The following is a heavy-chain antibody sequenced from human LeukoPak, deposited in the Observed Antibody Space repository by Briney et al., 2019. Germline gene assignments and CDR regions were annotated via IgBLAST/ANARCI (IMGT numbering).Heavy chain of an antibody. CDR1: GGSISSYY. D-gene: IGHD6-13*01. V-gene: IGHV4-4*07. Sequence: SDTLSLTCTVSGGSISSYYWSWIRQPAGKGLEWIGRIYTSGSTNYNPSPNRRITMSVDTSKNQCSLKVRSLTAADTAVYYCATSGWYQTGVYWGQGTLVTVSS. CDR2: IYTSGST. J-gene: IGHJ4*02. CDR3: ATSGWYQTGVY.